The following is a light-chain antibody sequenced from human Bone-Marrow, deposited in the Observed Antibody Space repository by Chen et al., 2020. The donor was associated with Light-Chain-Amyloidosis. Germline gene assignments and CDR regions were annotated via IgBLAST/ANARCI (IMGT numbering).Light chain of an antibody. Sequence: SYELTQPPSVSVSPGQTARITCSGDDLPTKYAYWYQQKPGQAPVLVIHRDTKRPSGISARFSGSSSGTTATLTISGGQAEDEADYHCQSADSSGTYEVIFGGGTKLTGL. V-gene: IGLV3-25*03. CDR2: RDT. CDR1: DLPTKY. J-gene: IGLJ2*01. CDR3: QSADSSGTYEVI.